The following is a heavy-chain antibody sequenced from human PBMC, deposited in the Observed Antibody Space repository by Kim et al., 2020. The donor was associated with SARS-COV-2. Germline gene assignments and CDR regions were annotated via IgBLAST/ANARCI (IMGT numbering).Heavy chain of an antibody. CDR2: MNPNSGNT. CDR3: ARGRYYDFWSCYPRIYFQH. V-gene: IGHV1-8*01. CDR1: GYTFTSYD. Sequence: ASVKVSCKASGYTFTSYDINWVRQATGQGLEWMGWMNPNSGNTGYAQKFQGRVTMTRNTSISTAYMELSSLRSEDTAVYYCARGRYYDFWSCYPRIYFQHWGQGTLVTVSS. J-gene: IGHJ1*01. D-gene: IGHD3-3*01.